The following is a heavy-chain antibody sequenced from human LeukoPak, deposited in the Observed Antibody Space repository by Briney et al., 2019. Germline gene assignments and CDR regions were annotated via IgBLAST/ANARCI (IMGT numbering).Heavy chain of an antibody. J-gene: IGHJ4*02. V-gene: IGHV1-2*02. D-gene: IGHD3-10*01. CDR2: VNPNSGGT. Sequence: ASVKVSCKASVYTFTGYYMHWVRQAPGQGLEWMGWVNPNSGGTNYAQKFKGRVTMNRDTSISTAYMELSRLRSDDTAVYYCARVKGFLWFGESRYYFDYWGQGTLVTVSS. CDR1: VYTFTGYY. CDR3: ARVKGFLWFGESRYYFDY.